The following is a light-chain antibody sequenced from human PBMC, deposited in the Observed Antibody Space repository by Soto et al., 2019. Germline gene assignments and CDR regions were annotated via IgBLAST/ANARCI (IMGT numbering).Light chain of an antibody. CDR2: SAS. Sequence: DIQMTQSPSSLSASVGDRVTITCRASQSISGYLNWYQQKPGKAPKLLIYSASSLQSGVPSRFSGSGSGTEFTFIISSLQPEDFATYSCQQCYSPPYTFGQGTKLEIK. J-gene: IGKJ2*01. V-gene: IGKV1-39*01. CDR1: QSISGY. CDR3: QQCYSPPYT.